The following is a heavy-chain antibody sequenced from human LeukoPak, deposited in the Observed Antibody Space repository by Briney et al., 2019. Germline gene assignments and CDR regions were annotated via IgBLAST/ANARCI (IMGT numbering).Heavy chain of an antibody. CDR3: ARDAANNHLIAATPGGLFDY. J-gene: IGHJ4*02. Sequence: ASVKVSCKASGYTFTGYYMHWVRQAPGQGLEWMGWINPNSGGTNYAQKFQGRVTMTRDTSISTAYMELSRLRSEDTAVYYCARDAANNHLIAATPGGLFDYWGQGTLVTVSS. D-gene: IGHD6-13*01. CDR1: GYTFTGYY. CDR2: INPNSGGT. V-gene: IGHV1-2*02.